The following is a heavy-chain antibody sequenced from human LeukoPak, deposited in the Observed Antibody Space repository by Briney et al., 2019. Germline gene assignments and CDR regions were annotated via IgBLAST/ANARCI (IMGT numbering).Heavy chain of an antibody. J-gene: IGHJ4*02. V-gene: IGHV3-7*01. D-gene: IGHD5-24*01. CDR3: VRNRGWLQFDY. Sequence: GGSLRLSCAASGFNFGEFWMAWVRQTPGMGLEWVADIKEDGSESFYVDSVKGRFTISRDNAKNSLYLQMNSLRAEDTAVYYCVRNRGWLQFDYWGQGALVTVSS. CDR1: GFNFGEFW. CDR2: IKEDGSES.